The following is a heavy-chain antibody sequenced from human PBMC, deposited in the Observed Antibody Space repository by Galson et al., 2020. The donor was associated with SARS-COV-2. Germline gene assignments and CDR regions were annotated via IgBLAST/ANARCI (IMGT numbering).Heavy chain of an antibody. CDR1: GFTFSDCS. CDR3: TRATRMPMADISGLES. CDR2: ISTSSSHI. D-gene: IGHD2-15*01. J-gene: IGHJ5*01. Sequence: GGSLRLSCAASGFTFSDCSMNWVRQAPGKGLEWVSSISTSSSHIYYTDAVKGRFTISRDNAKNPLYLQMNRLRAQDSAVYYCTRATRMPMADISGLESWGQGTLVTVSS. V-gene: IGHV3-21*01.